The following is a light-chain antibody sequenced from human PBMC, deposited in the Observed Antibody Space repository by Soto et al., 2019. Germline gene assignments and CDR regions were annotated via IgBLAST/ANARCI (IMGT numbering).Light chain of an antibody. Sequence: QSALTQPASVSGSPGQSITISCTGTSSDVGGYNYVSWYQQHPGKAPKLMIYDVSNRPSGVSNRFSGSKSGNTASLTISGLQDEEEADYYCSSYTSSNIRVXGTVTKVTVL. CDR3: SSYTSSNIRV. CDR1: SSDVGGYNY. V-gene: IGLV2-14*01. J-gene: IGLJ1*01. CDR2: DVS.